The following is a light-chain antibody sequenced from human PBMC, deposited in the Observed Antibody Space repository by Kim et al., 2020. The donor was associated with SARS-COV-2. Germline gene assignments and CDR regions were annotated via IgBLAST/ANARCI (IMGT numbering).Light chain of an antibody. CDR1: SNDVGGYNY. V-gene: IGLV2-8*01. CDR2: EVS. Sequence: QSVLTQPPSASGSPGQSVTISCTGSSNDVGGYNYVHWYQQHPGTAPKLLIYEVSKRPSGVPDRFSGSKSGTTASLTVSGLQAEDEADYYCSSYAGSNNLVVGGGTQLTVL. J-gene: IGLJ3*02. CDR3: SSYAGSNNLV.